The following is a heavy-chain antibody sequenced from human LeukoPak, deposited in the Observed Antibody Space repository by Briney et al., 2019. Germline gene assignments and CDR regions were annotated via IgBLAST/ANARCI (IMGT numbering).Heavy chain of an antibody. J-gene: IGHJ4*02. D-gene: IGHD4/OR15-4a*01. CDR1: GYTFSSYG. CDR2: ISGYNGNT. CDR3: ARDVDSTMVLFDY. Sequence: ASVKVSCKASGYTFSSYGISWVRQAPGQGLGWMGWISGYNGNTKYAQKVQDRVTMTTDTSTSTAYMELRSLRSDDTAVYYCARDVDSTMVLFDYWGQGTLVTVSS. V-gene: IGHV1-18*01.